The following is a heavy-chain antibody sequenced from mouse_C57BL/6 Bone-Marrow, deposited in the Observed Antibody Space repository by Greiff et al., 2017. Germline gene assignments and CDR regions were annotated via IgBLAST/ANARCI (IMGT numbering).Heavy chain of an antibody. J-gene: IGHJ2*01. CDR1: GYTFTSYW. Sequence: VQLQQPGAELVKPGASVKLSCKASGYTFTSYWMHWVKQRPGQGLEWIGMIHPNSGSTNYNEKFKSKATLTVDKSSSTAYMQLSSLTSEDAAVYYCARSVYDGYYYYFDYWGQGTTRTVSS. D-gene: IGHD2-3*01. CDR2: IHPNSGST. CDR3: ARSVYDGYYYYFDY. V-gene: IGHV1-64*01.